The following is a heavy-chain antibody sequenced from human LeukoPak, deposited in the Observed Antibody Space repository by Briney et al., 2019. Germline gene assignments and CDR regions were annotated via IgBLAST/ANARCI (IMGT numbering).Heavy chain of an antibody. V-gene: IGHV7-4-1*02. D-gene: IGHD2-15*01. CDR3: ARDGGDCSGGKCYSYYYFYMDV. CDR1: GSTFTNSA. CDR2: INTNTGNP. J-gene: IGHJ6*03. Sequence: GASVKVSCKPSGSTFTNSAMNWVRQAPGQGLEWMGWINTNTGNPTYAQGFTGRFVFSLDTSVSTAYLQISSLKAEDTAVYYCARDGGDCSGGKCYSYYYFYMDVWGKGTTVTVSS.